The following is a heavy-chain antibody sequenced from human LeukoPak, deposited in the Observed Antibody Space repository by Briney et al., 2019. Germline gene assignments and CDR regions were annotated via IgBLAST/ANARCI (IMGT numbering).Heavy chain of an antibody. CDR2: ISGSGGST. V-gene: IGHV3-23*01. J-gene: IGHJ4*02. CDR1: GFTFSSYG. Sequence: PGVSLRLSCAASGFTFSSYGMSWVRQAPGNGLEWVSTISGSGGSTFYADSVKGRFTSSRDNPKNTLYLQMNSLRDEDTAVYYCAKEDTACDYWGQGTLVTGSS. CDR3: AKEDTACDY. D-gene: IGHD5-18*01.